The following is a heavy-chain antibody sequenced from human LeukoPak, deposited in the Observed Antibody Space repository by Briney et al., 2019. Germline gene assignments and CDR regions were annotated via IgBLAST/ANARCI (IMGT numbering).Heavy chain of an antibody. CDR3: ARHLSTVVAGGDDDALDV. CDR1: DYSISRGYY. D-gene: IGHD2-2*01. V-gene: IGHV4-38-2*01. Sequence: SETLSLTCAVSDYSISRGYYWSWIRQPPGKGLEWIASIYHSGSSYYNPSLKSRITISVDTSKNQFSLKLSSVIAADTAVYDGARHLSTVVAGGDDDALDVWCQGTMVTVSS. CDR2: IYHSGSS. J-gene: IGHJ3*01.